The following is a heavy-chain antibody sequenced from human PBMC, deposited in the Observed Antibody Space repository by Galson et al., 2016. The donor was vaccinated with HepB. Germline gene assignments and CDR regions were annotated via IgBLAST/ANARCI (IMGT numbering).Heavy chain of an antibody. V-gene: IGHV1-69*13. CDR3: ARGGRQLWGDWFFGL. CDR2: IIPIFDTI. CDR1: GGSFSSYA. Sequence: SVKVSCKASGGSFSSYAINWVRQAPGQGLEWIGGIIPIFDTIYYAQEFQGRVTITADESTTTAYMEPNSLRSEDPAIYYCARGGRQLWGDWFFGLWGRGTLVTVSS. J-gene: IGHJ2*01. D-gene: IGHD3-10*01.